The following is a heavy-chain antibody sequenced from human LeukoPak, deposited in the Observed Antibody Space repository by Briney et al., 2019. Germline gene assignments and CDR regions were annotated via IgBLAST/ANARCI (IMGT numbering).Heavy chain of an antibody. D-gene: IGHD6-19*01. Sequence: GGSLRLSCTVSGFTVSSNSMSWVRQAPGKGLEWVSFIYSDNTHYSDSVKGRFTISRDNSKNTLYLQMNSLRAEDTAVYYCARHGPYSSGWYFISGYWGQGTLVTVSS. J-gene: IGHJ4*02. CDR2: IYSDNT. CDR1: GFTVSSNS. V-gene: IGHV3-53*01. CDR3: ARHGPYSSGWYFISGY.